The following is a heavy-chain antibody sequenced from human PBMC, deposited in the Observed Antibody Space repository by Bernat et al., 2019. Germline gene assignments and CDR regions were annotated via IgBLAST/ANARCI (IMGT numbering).Heavy chain of an antibody. CDR1: GFTFGDYA. J-gene: IGHJ4*02. CDR2: IRSKAYGGTT. CDR3: SYSGWNDS. V-gene: IGHV3-49*04. Sequence: EVQLVESGGGLVQPGRSLRLSCTASGFTFGDYAMSWVRQAPGKGLEWVGFIRSKAYGGTTEYAASVKGRFTISRDDSKSIAYLQMNSLKTEDTAVYYCSYSGWNDSWGQGTLVTVSS. D-gene: IGHD6-19*01.